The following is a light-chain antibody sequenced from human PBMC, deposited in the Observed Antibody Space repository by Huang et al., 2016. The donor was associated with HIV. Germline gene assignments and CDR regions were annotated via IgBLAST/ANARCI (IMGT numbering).Light chain of an antibody. J-gene: IGKJ1*01. CDR1: QSLRSN. V-gene: IGKV3-15*01. Sequence: DIVMTQSPATLSVSPGDRATLSYRASQSLRSNLAWYQQKPGQAPRLLIYGASTRATNISARFSGSGSGTEFTLTISSLQSEDFALYYCRQYNNWPPGTFGQGTKVEI. CDR2: GAS. CDR3: RQYNNWPPGT.